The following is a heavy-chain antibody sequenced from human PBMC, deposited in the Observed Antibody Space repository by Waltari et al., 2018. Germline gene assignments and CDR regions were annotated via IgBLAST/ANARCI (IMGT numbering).Heavy chain of an antibody. D-gene: IGHD4-4*01. CDR3: ARIQVGGTVMNYYYYGMDV. CDR2: INHSGST. Sequence: QVQLQQWGAGLLKPSETLSLTCAVYGGSFSGYYWSWIRQPPGKGLGWIGEINHSGSTNYNPSIKSRVTISVDTSKNQFSLKLSSVTAADTAVYYWARIQVGGTVMNYYYYGMDVWGQGTTVTVSS. J-gene: IGHJ6*02. CDR1: GGSFSGYY. V-gene: IGHV4-34*01.